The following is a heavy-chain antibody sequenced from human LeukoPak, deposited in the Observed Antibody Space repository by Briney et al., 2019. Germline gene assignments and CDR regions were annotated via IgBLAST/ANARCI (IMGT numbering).Heavy chain of an antibody. Sequence: PSQTLSLTCTVSGGSISSGSYYWSWTRQPAGKGLEWIGRIYTSGSTNYNPSLKSRVTISVDTSKNQFSLKLSSVTAADTAVYYCARDWWGAARPGAYYYYYYYMDVWGKGTTVTVPS. D-gene: IGHD6-6*01. J-gene: IGHJ6*03. V-gene: IGHV4-61*02. CDR3: ARDWWGAARPGAYYYYYYYMDV. CDR2: IYTSGST. CDR1: GGSISSGSYY.